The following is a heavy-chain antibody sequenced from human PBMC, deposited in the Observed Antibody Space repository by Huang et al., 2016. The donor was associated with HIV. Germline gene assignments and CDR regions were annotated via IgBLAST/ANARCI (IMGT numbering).Heavy chain of an antibody. CDR2: IKQDGSEK. CDR1: GFTFRCYW. Sequence: EVQLVESGGGLVQPGGSLRLSCAASGFTFRCYWMSWVRQAPGKGLEWGANIKQDGSEKYYVDSVKCRFTSSRDNVKNALYLQMYSLRVEDTAIYYCARGGAPYYDFWSGGHHYGMDVWGQGTTVTVSS. D-gene: IGHD3-3*01. V-gene: IGHV3-7*04. J-gene: IGHJ6*02. CDR3: ARGGAPYYDFWSGGHHYGMDV.